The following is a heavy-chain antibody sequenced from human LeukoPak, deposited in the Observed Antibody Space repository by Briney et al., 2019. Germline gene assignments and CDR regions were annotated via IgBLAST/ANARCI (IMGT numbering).Heavy chain of an antibody. V-gene: IGHV3-43*01. J-gene: IGHJ4*02. CDR1: GFTFDDYT. D-gene: IGHD3-22*01. CDR2: IRWDGDTT. CDR3: TKAHYYDTTSFDSAFWGRRPLDY. Sequence: GGSLRLSCAASGFTFDDYTMPWVRQAPGKGLEWVSLIRWDGDTTYYADSVKGRFTISRDNIKNSLSLQMNSLRTEDTALYYCTKAHYYDTTSFDSAFWGRRPLDYWGQGTLVTASS.